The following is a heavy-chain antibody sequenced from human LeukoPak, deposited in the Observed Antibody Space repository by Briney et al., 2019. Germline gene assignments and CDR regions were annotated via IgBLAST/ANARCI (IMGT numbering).Heavy chain of an antibody. CDR3: ASATQLAYYYGSGSLDY. CDR1: GGSFSGDY. Sequence: SETLSLTCAVYGGSFSGDYWGWIRQPPGKGLEWIGEINHSGSTNYNPSLQSRVTISVVTSKNQFSLKLSSVTAADTAVYYCASATQLAYYYGSGSLDYWGQGTLVIVSS. V-gene: IGHV4-34*01. CDR2: INHSGST. J-gene: IGHJ4*02. D-gene: IGHD3-10*01.